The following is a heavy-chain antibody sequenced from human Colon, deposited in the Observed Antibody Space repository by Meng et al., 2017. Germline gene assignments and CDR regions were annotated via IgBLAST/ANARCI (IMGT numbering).Heavy chain of an antibody. CDR1: GYSFTSYW. CDR3: ARQSSDSSAYYRVDY. D-gene: IGHD3-22*01. CDR2: IRPSDSDT. J-gene: IGHJ4*02. Sequence: GGSLRLSCKGSGYSFTSYWISWVRQMPGKGLEWMGIIRPSDSDTRYSPSFQGQVAISADKSITTAYLQWNSLKASDTAMYYCARQSSDSSAYYRVDYWGQGTLVTVSS. V-gene: IGHV5-51*01.